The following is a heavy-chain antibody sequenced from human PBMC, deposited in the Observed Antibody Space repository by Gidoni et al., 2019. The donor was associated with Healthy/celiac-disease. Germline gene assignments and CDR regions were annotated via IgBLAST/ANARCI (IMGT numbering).Heavy chain of an antibody. D-gene: IGHD3-16*02. V-gene: IGHV3-23*01. CDR1: GFTFSSYA. J-gene: IGHJ3*02. CDR3: AKDSYDYVWGSYRWADAFDI. CDR2: ISGSGGST. Sequence: EVQLLESGGGLVQPGGSLRLSCAASGFTFSSYAMSWVRQAPGKGLEWVSAISGSGGSTYYADSVKCRFTISRDNSKNTLYLQMNSLRAEDTAVYYCAKDSYDYVWGSYRWADAFDIWGQGTMVTVSS.